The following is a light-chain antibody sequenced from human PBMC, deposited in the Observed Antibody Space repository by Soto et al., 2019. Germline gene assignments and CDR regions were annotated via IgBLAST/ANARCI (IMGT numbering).Light chain of an antibody. CDR1: HSLLHSNGYNY. Sequence: DIVMTQSPLSLPVTPGEPASISCRSSHSLLHSNGYNYLDWYLQKPGQSPQLLIYLGSNRASGVPDKFSGRGLGTDFTLKISRVEAEDVGVYDCMQALQTLFTFGPGTKVDIK. CDR3: MQALQTLFT. CDR2: LGS. V-gene: IGKV2-28*01. J-gene: IGKJ3*01.